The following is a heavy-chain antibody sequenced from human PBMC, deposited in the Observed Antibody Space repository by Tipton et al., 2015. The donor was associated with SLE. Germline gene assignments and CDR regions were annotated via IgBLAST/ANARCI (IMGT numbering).Heavy chain of an antibody. V-gene: IGHV4-38-2*02. D-gene: IGHD3-22*01. J-gene: IGHJ4*02. CDR3: ARYYYDSSGYYFDY. Sequence: TLSLTCTVSGYSISSGYYWGWIRQPPGKGLEWLGSIYHSGTTSYKQSLKSRVTISVDTSKNQFSLKLSSVTAADTAVYYCARYYYDSSGYYFDYWGQGTLVTVSS. CDR2: IYHSGTT. CDR1: GYSISSGYY.